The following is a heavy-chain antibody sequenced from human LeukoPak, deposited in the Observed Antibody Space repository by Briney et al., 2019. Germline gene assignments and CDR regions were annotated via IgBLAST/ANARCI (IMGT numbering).Heavy chain of an antibody. J-gene: IGHJ4*02. D-gene: IGHD1/OR15-1a*01. CDR2: ISSSSSYI. Sequence: GGSLRLSCAASGFTFSSYSMNWVRQAPGKGLEWVSSISSSSSYIYYADSVKGRFTISRDNAKNSLYLQMNNVRDDDTAVYYCVTRASVNGKTRFWGQGTLVTVSS. V-gene: IGHV3-21*01. CDR1: GFTFSSYS. CDR3: VTRASVNGKTRF.